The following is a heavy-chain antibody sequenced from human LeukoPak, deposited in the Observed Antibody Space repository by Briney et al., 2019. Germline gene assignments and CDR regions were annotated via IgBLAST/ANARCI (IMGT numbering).Heavy chain of an antibody. CDR2: IYTSGST. J-gene: IGHJ4*02. D-gene: IGHD2-15*01. CDR1: GGSISSYY. V-gene: IGHV4-4*07. CDR3: AIGWWGGEGMREFVH. Sequence: SETLSLTCTVSGGSISSYYWSWIRQPAGKGLEWIGRIYTSGSTNYNPSLKSRVTMSVDTSKNQFSLKQSSVTAADTAVYYCAIGWWGGEGMREFVHWGEGTLVSVST.